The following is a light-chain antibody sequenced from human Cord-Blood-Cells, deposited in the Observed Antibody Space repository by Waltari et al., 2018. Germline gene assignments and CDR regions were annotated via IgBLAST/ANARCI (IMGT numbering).Light chain of an antibody. V-gene: IGLV2-8*01. J-gene: IGLJ2*01. CDR1: SRYVGGYNY. Sequence: QSALTQPPSASGSPGQSVTISCPGTSRYVGGYNYVSWYQQHPAKAPKLMIYEVSKRPSGVTDRFSGSKSGNTASLTVSGLQAEDEADYYCSSYAGSNTWVFGGGTKLTVL. CDR3: SSYAGSNTWV. CDR2: EVS.